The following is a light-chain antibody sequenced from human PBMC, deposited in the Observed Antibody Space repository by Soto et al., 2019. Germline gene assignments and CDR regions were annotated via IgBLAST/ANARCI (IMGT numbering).Light chain of an antibody. V-gene: IGKV3-20*01. J-gene: IGKJ5*01. CDR1: QSVGGSY. CDR2: AVS. CDR3: QQYSSSPIT. Sequence: EIVLTQSPGTLSLSPGERATLSCRASQSVGGSYLAWYQQKPGQAPRLLIYAVSSRATGVPDRFSGSGSGTELTLTINRLEPEDFAVYYCQQYSSSPITFGQGTRLEIK.